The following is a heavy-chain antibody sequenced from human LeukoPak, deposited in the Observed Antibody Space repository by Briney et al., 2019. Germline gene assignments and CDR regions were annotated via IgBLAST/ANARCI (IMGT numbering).Heavy chain of an antibody. V-gene: IGHV1-2*02. Sequence: ASVTVSCKASGYTFTGYYMHWVRQASGQGLEWMGWINPNNGGTNYAQKFQGRVTMTRDTSISTAYMELSRLTSDDTAVYYCARGRGSTSSNFDYWGQGTLVTVSS. CDR2: INPNNGGT. J-gene: IGHJ4*02. D-gene: IGHD2-2*01. CDR3: ARGRGSTSSNFDY. CDR1: GYTFTGYY.